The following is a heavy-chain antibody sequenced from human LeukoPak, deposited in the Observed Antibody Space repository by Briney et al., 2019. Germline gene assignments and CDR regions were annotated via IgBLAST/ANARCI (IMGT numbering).Heavy chain of an antibody. D-gene: IGHD3-22*01. CDR1: GFTFSSYA. CDR3: ANEQRVVVIRGPFDY. CDR2: ISGSGGST. Sequence: PGGSLRLSCAASGFTFSSYAMSWVRQAPGKGLEWVSAISGSGGSTYYSDSVKGRFTISRDNSKNTLSLQMNSLRAEDTAVYYCANEQRVVVIRGPFDYWGQGTVVSVSS. J-gene: IGHJ4*02. V-gene: IGHV3-23*01.